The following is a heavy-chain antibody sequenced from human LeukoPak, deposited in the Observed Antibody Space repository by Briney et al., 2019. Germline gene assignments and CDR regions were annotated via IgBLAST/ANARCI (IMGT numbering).Heavy chain of an antibody. CDR2: IYSGGST. V-gene: IGHV3-53*01. CDR3: ARSSGYYYFDY. Sequence: GGSLRLSCAASGFTVSSNYMSWVRQAPGKGLEWVSVIYSGGSTYYADSVKGRFTISRDNSKNTMYLQMNSLRAEDTAVYYCARSSGYYYFDYWGQGTLVTVSS. D-gene: IGHD3-22*01. J-gene: IGHJ4*02. CDR1: GFTVSSNY.